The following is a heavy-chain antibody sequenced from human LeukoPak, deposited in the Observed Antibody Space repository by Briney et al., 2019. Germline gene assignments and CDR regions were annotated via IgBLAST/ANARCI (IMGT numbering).Heavy chain of an antibody. V-gene: IGHV3-7*01. CDR1: GFSINNYW. Sequence: GGSLRLSCAVSGFSINNYWMTWYRQAPGKGREGVAHIKGDAREKYHLYSVKGRFTISRDNAKNSVYLQMNSLRAEDTAVYYRARQAWATWGRGTLVTVSS. J-gene: IGHJ5*02. CDR2: IKGDAREK. CDR3: ARQAWAT. D-gene: IGHD3-16*01.